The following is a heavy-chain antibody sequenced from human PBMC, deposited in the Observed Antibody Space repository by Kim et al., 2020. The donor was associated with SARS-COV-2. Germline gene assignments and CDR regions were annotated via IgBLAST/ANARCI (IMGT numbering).Heavy chain of an antibody. V-gene: IGHV3-30*18. J-gene: IGHJ4*02. D-gene: IGHD3-10*01. CDR3: AKGVYGSGSYDTDDY. CDR1: GFTFSSYG. CDR2: ISYDGSNK. Sequence: GGSLRLSCAASGFTFSSYGMHWVRQAPGKGLEWVAVISYDGSNKYYADSVKGRFTISRDNSKNTLYLQMNSLRAEDTAVYYCAKGVYGSGSYDTDDYWGQGTLVTVSS.